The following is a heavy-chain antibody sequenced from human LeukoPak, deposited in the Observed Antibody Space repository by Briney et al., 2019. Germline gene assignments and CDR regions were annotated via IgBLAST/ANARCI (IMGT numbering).Heavy chain of an antibody. CDR3: ARENYGGNVGY. J-gene: IGHJ4*02. Sequence: ASVKVSCKXSGYTFTSYGISWVRQSPRQGLEWMGWISAYNGNTNYAQKLQGRVTMTTDTSTSTAYMELRSLRSDDTAVYYCARENYGGNVGYWGQGTLVTVSS. CDR1: GYTFTSYG. D-gene: IGHD4-23*01. CDR2: ISAYNGNT. V-gene: IGHV1-18*01.